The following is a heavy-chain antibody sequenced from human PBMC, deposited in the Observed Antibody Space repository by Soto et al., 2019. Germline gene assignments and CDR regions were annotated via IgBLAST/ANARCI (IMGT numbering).Heavy chain of an antibody. J-gene: IGHJ6*03. V-gene: IGHV1-58*02. Sequence: GASVKVSCKASGFTFTSSAMQWVRQARGQRLEWIGWIVVGSGNTNYAQEFQERVTITRDMSTSTAYMELSSLRSEDTAVYYCAAEGYSNDEDHYYYYYMDVWGKGTTVTVSS. CDR3: AAEGYSNDEDHYYYYYMDV. CDR2: IVVGSGNT. D-gene: IGHD4-4*01. CDR1: GFTFTSSA.